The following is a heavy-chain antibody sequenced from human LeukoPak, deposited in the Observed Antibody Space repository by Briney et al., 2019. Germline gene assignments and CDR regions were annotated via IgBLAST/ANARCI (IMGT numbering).Heavy chain of an antibody. CDR3: ARGNSSSWYWQYYFDY. CDR2: IYYSGST. J-gene: IGHJ4*02. V-gene: IGHV4-59*01. D-gene: IGHD6-13*01. CDR1: GGSIGSYY. Sequence: SETLSLTCTVSGGSIGSYYWSWIRQPPGKGLEWIGDIYYSGSTNYNPSLKSRVTISVDTSKNQFSLKLSSVTAADTAVYYCARGNSSSWYWQYYFDYWGQGTLVTVSS.